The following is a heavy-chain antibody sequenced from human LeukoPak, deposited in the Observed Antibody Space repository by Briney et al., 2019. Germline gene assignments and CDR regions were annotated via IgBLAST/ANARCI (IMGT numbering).Heavy chain of an antibody. CDR3: ARGISDGEYEGGRGS. Sequence: ASVKVSCKASGYTFTNYDINWVRQAPGRGLEWMGWMSPNTVNTGYAQKFQGRLTMTKNASITTAYMELGSLTSEDTAVYYCARGISDGEYEGGRGSWGQGTLVTVSS. D-gene: IGHD4-17*01. V-gene: IGHV1-8*01. J-gene: IGHJ4*02. CDR1: GYTFTNYD. CDR2: MSPNTVNT.